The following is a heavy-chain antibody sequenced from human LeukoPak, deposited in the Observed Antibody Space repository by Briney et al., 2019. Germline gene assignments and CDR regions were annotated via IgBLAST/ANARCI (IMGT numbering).Heavy chain of an antibody. CDR3: ARGYYGSGTYYPPGE. J-gene: IGHJ4*02. D-gene: IGHD3-10*01. V-gene: IGHV4-61*01. CDR2: IYYSGGT. CDR1: GDSVNRGCFH. Sequence: TSETLVLNCTFPGDSVNRGCFHLSLIRQPPREGPEWLGYIYYSGGTNYNPSLKSRATISADTSKNQFSLTLSSVTAADTAMYYCARGYYGSGTYYPPGEWGQGTLVTVST.